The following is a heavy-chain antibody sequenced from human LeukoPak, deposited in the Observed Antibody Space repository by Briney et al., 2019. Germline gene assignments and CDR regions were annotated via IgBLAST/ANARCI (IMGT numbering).Heavy chain of an antibody. D-gene: IGHD6-19*01. Sequence: GGSLRLSCAASGFTFSNAWMNWVRQAPGKGLECVARIKSKPDGGTIDYAAPVKGRFTISRGDSKNTLYLQMNSLKSEDTAVYYCTTLSIVVAGNWGQGTLVTVSS. CDR1: GFTFSNAW. V-gene: IGHV3-15*01. CDR2: IKSKPDGGTI. CDR3: TTLSIVVAGN. J-gene: IGHJ4*02.